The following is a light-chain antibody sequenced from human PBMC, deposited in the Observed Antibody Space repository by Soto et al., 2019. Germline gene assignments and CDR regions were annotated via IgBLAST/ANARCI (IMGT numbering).Light chain of an antibody. Sequence: EIVMTQSPATLSVSPGERATLSCRASQSVSSYLAWYQQKPGQAPRLLIYDASNRATGIPARFSGSGSGTDFTLTISSLEPEDFAVYYCQQRSNWPPGFTFGGGTKVDIK. J-gene: IGKJ4*01. CDR1: QSVSSY. CDR3: QQRSNWPPGFT. CDR2: DAS. V-gene: IGKV3-11*01.